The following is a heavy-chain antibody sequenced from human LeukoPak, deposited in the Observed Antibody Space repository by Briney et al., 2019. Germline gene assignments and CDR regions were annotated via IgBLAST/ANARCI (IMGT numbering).Heavy chain of an antibody. V-gene: IGHV3-74*01. Sequence: PGGSLRLSCAASGFTFSNYWMFWVRQPPGKGLIWVSRINSDGSSVSYADSVKGRFTISRDNAKNTLYLQMNSLRVEDTAVYYCARAPPLFSSDWSETDYWGQGTLVTVSS. D-gene: IGHD6-19*01. CDR3: ARAPPLFSSDWSETDY. CDR2: INSDGSSV. J-gene: IGHJ4*02. CDR1: GFTFSNYW.